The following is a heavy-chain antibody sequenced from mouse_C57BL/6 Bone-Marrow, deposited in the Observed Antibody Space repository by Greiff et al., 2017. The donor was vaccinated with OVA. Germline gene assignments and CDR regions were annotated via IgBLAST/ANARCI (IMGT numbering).Heavy chain of an antibody. CDR1: GYSITSCYY. V-gene: IGHV3-6*01. J-gene: IGHJ3*01. Sequence: EVQLLESGPGLVKPSQSLSLTCSVTGYSITSCYYWNLIRQFPRNKLEWMGYISYDGGNNYNTSLKNRISITRDTSKNHIFLKLNSVTTEDTATYYGSRDGNWDEFAYWGQGTLVTVSA. CDR2: ISYDGGN. CDR3: SRDGNWDEFAY. D-gene: IGHD4-1*01.